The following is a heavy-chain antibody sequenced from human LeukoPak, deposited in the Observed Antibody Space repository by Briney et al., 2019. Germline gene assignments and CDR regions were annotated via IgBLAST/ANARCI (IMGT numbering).Heavy chain of an antibody. CDR1: GFTFSTYW. CDR2: IKQDGSEK. CDR3: AREVVVVVAAPTYFDY. V-gene: IGHV3-7*01. D-gene: IGHD2-15*01. J-gene: IGHJ4*02. Sequence: TGGSLRLSCAASGFTFSTYWMSWVRQAPGKGLEWVANIKQDGSEKYYVDSVKDRFTISRDNAKNSLYLQINSLRAEDTAVYYCAREVVVVVAAPTYFDYWGQGTLVTVSS.